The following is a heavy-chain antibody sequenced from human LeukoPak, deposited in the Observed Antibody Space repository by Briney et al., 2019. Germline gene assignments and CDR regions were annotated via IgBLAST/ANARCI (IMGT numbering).Heavy chain of an antibody. V-gene: IGHV1-69*13. Sequence: SVKVSCKASGGTFSSYAISWVRQAPGQGLESMGGIIPIFGTANYAQKFQGRVTITADESTSTAYMELSSLRSEDTAVYYCASTFDGIVYYYGMDVWGQGTTVTVSS. J-gene: IGHJ6*02. CDR3: ASTFDGIVYYYGMDV. D-gene: IGHD3-16*02. CDR2: IIPIFGTA. CDR1: GGTFSSYA.